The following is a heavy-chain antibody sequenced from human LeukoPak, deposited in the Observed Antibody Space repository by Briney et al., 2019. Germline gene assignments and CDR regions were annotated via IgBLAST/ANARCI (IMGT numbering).Heavy chain of an antibody. D-gene: IGHD1-1*01. CDR1: GFTFSTYS. V-gene: IGHV3-21*01. CDR2: ISSSSSYI. Sequence: PGGSLRLSCAASGFTFSTYSMNWVRQAPGKGLEWVSSISSSSSYIYYADSVKGRFTISRDNAKNSLYLQMNSLRAEDTAVYYCARALRSPTADAFDIWGQGTMVTVSS. J-gene: IGHJ3*02. CDR3: ARALRSPTADAFDI.